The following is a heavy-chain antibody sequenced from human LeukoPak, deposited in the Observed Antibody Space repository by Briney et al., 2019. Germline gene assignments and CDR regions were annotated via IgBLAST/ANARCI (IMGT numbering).Heavy chain of an antibody. CDR1: GFTFDDYG. CDR2: IKSDGSRT. D-gene: IGHD2-15*01. J-gene: IGHJ4*02. Sequence: GGSLRLSCAASGFTFDDYGMSWVRQAPGKGLEWVSGIKSDGSRTDYADSVKGRFTISRDNAKNTLYLQMNSLRAEDTAVYYCARELPFDYWGQGTLVTVSS. CDR3: ARELPFDY. V-gene: IGHV3-20*04.